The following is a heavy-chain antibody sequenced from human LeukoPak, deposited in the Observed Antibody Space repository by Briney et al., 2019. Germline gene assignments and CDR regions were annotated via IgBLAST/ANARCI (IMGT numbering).Heavy chain of an antibody. CDR3: AVRDYDFWRGYHS. D-gene: IGHD3-3*01. CDR2: IVVGSGNT. CDR1: GFTFTSSV. J-gene: IGHJ4*02. Sequence: GASVKVSCKASGFTFTSSVMQWIRQAGGQRLEWIGWIVVGSGNTNYAQKFQERVTITRDMSTSTAYMELRSLRSEDTAVYYCAVRDYDFWRGYHSWGQGTLVTVSS. V-gene: IGHV1-58*02.